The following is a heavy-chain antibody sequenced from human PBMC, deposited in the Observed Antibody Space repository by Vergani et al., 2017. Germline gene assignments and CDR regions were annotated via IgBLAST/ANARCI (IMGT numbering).Heavy chain of an antibody. V-gene: IGHV3-33*01. J-gene: IGHJ6*03. Sequence: QVQLVESGGGVVQPGRSLRLSCAASGFTFSSYGLHWVRQAPGKGFEWVAVMWYDGSNKYYADSVKGRFTISRDSSKNTLYLQMNGLRAEDTAVYYCARGAGYCSSPSCPPTLRHYYYYIDVWGKGTTVTVSS. CDR2: MWYDGSNK. CDR1: GFTFSSYG. D-gene: IGHD2-2*01. CDR3: ARGAGYCSSPSCPPTLRHYYYYIDV.